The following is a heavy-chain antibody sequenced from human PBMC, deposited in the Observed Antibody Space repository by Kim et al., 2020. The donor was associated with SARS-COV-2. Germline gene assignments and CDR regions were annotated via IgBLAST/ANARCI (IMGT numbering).Heavy chain of an antibody. CDR2: INQDGSEK. CDR3: AREGYYYLDY. CDR1: GFTFTGSW. J-gene: IGHJ4*02. Sequence: GGSLRLSCAASGFTFTGSWMSWVRQAPGKGLEWVANINQDGSEKYFVDSVKGRFTISRDNAKNSLYLQMNSLRAEDTAIYYCAREGYYYLDYWGQGTLVTVSS. V-gene: IGHV3-7*01. D-gene: IGHD3-22*01.